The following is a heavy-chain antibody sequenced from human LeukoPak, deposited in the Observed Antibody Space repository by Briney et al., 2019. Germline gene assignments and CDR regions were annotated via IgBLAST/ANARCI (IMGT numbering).Heavy chain of an antibody. D-gene: IGHD5-18*01. CDR1: GFTFSSYG. J-gene: IGHJ4*02. V-gene: IGHV3-30*03. CDR2: ISYDGSNK. CDR3: AGEDGYSYGFDDY. Sequence: SGGSLRLSCAASGFTFSSYGMHWVRQAPGKGLEWVAVISYDGSNKYYADSVKGRFTISRDNSKNTLYLQMNSLRAEDTAVYYCAGEDGYSYGFDDYWSQGTLVTVSS.